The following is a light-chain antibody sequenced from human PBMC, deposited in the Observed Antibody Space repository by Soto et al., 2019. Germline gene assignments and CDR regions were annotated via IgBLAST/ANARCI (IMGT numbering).Light chain of an antibody. V-gene: IGLV3-1*01. CDR3: QAWDSSPGV. J-gene: IGLJ1*01. CDR1: KLGDKY. Sequence: SYELTQPPSVSVSPGQTASITCSGDKLGDKYACWYQQKPRQTPVLVIYQYSKRHTGIPERFSGSYSGNTATLTISGTQAVDEADYYCQAWDSSPGVFGTGTKVTVL. CDR2: QYS.